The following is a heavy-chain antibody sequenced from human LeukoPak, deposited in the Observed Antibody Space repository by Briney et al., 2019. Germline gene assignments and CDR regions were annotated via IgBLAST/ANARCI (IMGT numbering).Heavy chain of an antibody. CDR1: GGSISSYY. V-gene: IGHV4-4*07. D-gene: IGHD3-3*01. CDR3: ARFDYDFWSGYYDFDY. J-gene: IGHJ4*02. Sequence: PSETLSLTCTVSGGSISSYYWSWIRQPAGKGLEWIGRIYTSGSTNYNPSLKSRVTMSVDTSKNQFSLKLSSVTAADTAVYYCARFDYDFWSGYYDFDYWGQGTLVTVSS. CDR2: IYTSGST.